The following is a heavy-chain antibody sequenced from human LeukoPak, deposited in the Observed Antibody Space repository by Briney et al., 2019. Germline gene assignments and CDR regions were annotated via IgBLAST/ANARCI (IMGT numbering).Heavy chain of an antibody. V-gene: IGHV3-23*01. CDR3: AKGPKSLWFGELLPYYYGMDV. CDR2: ISGSGGST. J-gene: IGHJ6*02. CDR1: GFTFSSYA. D-gene: IGHD3-10*01. Sequence: GGSLRLSWAASGFTFSSYAMSWVRQAPGKGLEWVSAISGSGGSTYYADSVKGRFTISRDNSKNTLYLQMNSLRAEDTAVYYCAKGPKSLWFGELLPYYYGMDVWGQGTTVTVSS.